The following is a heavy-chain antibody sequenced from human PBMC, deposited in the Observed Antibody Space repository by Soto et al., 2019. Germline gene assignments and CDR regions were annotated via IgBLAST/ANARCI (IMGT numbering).Heavy chain of an antibody. V-gene: IGHV4-34*01. CDR3: ARGYCSGGSCYRYFQH. CDR2: INHSGNT. D-gene: IGHD2-15*01. Sequence: PSETLSLTCAVYGGSFSGYYWSWIRQPPGKGLEWIGEINHSGNTNYNPSLKSRVTISVDTSKNQFSLKLSSVTAADTAVYYCARGYCSGGSCYRYFQHWGQGTLVTVSS. CDR1: GGSFSGYY. J-gene: IGHJ1*01.